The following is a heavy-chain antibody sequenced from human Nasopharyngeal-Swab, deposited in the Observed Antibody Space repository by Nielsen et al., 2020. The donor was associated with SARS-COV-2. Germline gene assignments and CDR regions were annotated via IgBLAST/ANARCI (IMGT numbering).Heavy chain of an antibody. CDR1: GGSFSGYC. J-gene: IGHJ6*02. CDR3: ARARVEGDYYGMDV. Sequence: SETLSLTCAVYGGSFSGYCRSWIRQPPGKGLEWIGEINHSGSTNYNPSLKSRVTISVDTSKNQFSLKLSSVTAADTAVYYCARARVEGDYYGMDVWGQGTTVTVSS. CDR2: INHSGST. V-gene: IGHV4-34*01. D-gene: IGHD2-2*01.